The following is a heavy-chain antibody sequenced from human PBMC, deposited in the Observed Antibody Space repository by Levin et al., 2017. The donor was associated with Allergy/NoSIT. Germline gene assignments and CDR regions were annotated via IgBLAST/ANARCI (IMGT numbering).Heavy chain of an antibody. CDR3: VRGGNRANYDWFDT. J-gene: IGHJ5*02. CDR1: GYSFASYW. Sequence: GGSLRLSCKASGYSFASYWLGWVRQTPGEGLQYMGVIFPRDSDTRYSPSLQGHVTISADESINTAYLQWSSLKASDTAIYFCVRGGNRANYDWFDTWGQGTHVTVSS. CDR2: IFPRDSDT. V-gene: IGHV5-51*01. D-gene: IGHD4-23*01.